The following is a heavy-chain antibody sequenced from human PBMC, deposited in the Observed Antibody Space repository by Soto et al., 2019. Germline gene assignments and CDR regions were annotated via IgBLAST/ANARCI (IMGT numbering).Heavy chain of an antibody. J-gene: IGHJ6*02. Sequence: GEALKISGKGSGYSFTSYWISWVRQMPGKGLEWMGRIDPIDSYTNYSPSFQGHVTTSADKSIRTAYLQWSSLKASDTAMYYCASLRGPLHYYGMDVWGQGTTVTVSS. V-gene: IGHV5-10-1*01. CDR2: IDPIDSYT. D-gene: IGHD5-12*01. CDR3: ASLRGPLHYYGMDV. CDR1: GYSFTSYW.